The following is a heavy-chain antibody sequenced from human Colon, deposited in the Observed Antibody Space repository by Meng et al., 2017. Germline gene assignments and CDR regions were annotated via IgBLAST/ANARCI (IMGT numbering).Heavy chain of an antibody. CDR2: ISQSGTT. V-gene: IGHV4-4*02. J-gene: IGHJ4*02. Sequence: QSQDPAPVLVKPSGTLSLAFAVSSCSISSSNWWSWVRQPPGKGLEWIGEISQSGTTYYNPSLKSRVTITGDWSKNQFSLNLNSVTAADTALYYCVRQGMTSYSWGYWGQGTLVTVFS. CDR3: VRQGMTSYSWGY. D-gene: IGHD3-9*01. CDR1: SCSISSSNW.